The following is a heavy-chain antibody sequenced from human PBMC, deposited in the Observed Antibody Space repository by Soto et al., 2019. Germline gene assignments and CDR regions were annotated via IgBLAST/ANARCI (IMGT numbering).Heavy chain of an antibody. J-gene: IGHJ4*02. D-gene: IGHD1-26*01. CDR3: VKESGSEAFDY. Sequence: LRLSCSASGFTFSSYAMHWVRQAPGKGLEYVSAISSNGGSTYYADSVKGRFTISRDNSKNTLYLQMSSLRAEDTAVYYCVKESGSEAFDYWGQGTLVTVSS. V-gene: IGHV3-64D*06. CDR2: ISSNGGST. CDR1: GFTFSSYA.